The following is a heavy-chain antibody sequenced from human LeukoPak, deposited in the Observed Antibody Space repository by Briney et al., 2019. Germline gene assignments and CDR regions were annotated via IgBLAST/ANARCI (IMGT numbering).Heavy chain of an antibody. CDR1: GFTFSNYA. D-gene: IGHD3-16*01. Sequence: PGGSLRLSCAASGFTFSNYALNWVRQAPGQGLEWVSAISGSGGSTYYADSVKGRFTISRDTSKNMLYLQLNSLRAEDTAIYYCARFRWGDYYYYGVDVWGQGTTVTVSS. J-gene: IGHJ6*02. V-gene: IGHV3-23*01. CDR3: ARFRWGDYYYYGVDV. CDR2: ISGSGGST.